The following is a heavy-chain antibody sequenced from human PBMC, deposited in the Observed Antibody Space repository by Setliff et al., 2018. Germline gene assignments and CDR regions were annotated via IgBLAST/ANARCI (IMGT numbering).Heavy chain of an antibody. CDR3: ARVYCRHSCLVESYMDV. CDR2: IKRRGDGGTI. V-gene: IGHV3-15*07. Sequence: LRLSCAASGFSFRDAWMNWVRQAPGKGLEWVGRIKRRGDGGTIDYAAPVKGRFTISREDSKDTLYLQMNSLRSEDTAVYFCARVYCRHSCLVESYMDVWGTGTTVTVSS. J-gene: IGHJ6*03. CDR1: GFSFRDAW. D-gene: IGHD3-16*01.